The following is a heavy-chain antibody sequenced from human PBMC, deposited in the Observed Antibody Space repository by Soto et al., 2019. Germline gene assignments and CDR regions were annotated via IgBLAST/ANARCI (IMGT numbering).Heavy chain of an antibody. D-gene: IGHD5-12*01. CDR1: GDSVSSNSAA. CDR2: TYYRSKWYN. Sequence: PSQTLSLTCAISGDSVSSNSAAWNWIRQSPSRGLEWLGRTYYRSKWYNDYAVSVKSRITINPDTSKNQFSPQLNSVTPEDTAVYFCARALFRYSGYDWHYYYYGMNVWGQGTTVTVSS. CDR3: ARALFRYSGYDWHYYYYGMNV. J-gene: IGHJ6*02. V-gene: IGHV6-1*01.